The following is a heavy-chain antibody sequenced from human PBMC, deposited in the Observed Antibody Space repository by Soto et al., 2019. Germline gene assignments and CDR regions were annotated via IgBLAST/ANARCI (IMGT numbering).Heavy chain of an antibody. J-gene: IGHJ4*02. V-gene: IGHV3-23*01. CDR3: ASKDYFDY. CDR1: GVTFSRYA. Sequence: WGSIRLSSPPSGVTFSRYAVSWVRQAPGKGLEWVSAISGSGGSTYYADSVKGRFTISRDNSKNTLYLQMNSLRAEDTAVYYCASKDYFDYWGQGTRVTVSS. CDR2: ISGSGGST.